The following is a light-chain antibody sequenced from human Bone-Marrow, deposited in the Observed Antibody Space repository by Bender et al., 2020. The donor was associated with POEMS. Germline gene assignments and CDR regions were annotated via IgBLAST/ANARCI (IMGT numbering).Light chain of an antibody. CDR2: YDT. V-gene: IGLV3-21*04. Sequence: SYVLTQPPSLSVAPGKTASISCGGDNIGKKSVYWYHQKSGQAPVLIIFYDTERPSGIPQRFSGSKSGTSASLAISGLQSEDEAHYYCAAWDDYLNGWVFGGGTKLTVL. J-gene: IGLJ3*02. CDR3: AAWDDYLNGWV. CDR1: NIGKKS.